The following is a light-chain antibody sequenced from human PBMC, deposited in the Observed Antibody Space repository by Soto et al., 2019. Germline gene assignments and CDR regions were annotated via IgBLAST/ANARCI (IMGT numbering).Light chain of an antibody. Sequence: QSVLTQPASVSGSPGQSITVSCTGTKNNLGSYDLVSWYQKYPDKAPTLLIYEATKRPSGISDRFSDSKSGFTASLTISGLRAEDEADYYCCSLEGSNALVVFGGGTKLTVL. CDR3: CSLEGSNALVV. CDR1: KNNLGSYDL. J-gene: IGLJ2*01. CDR2: EAT. V-gene: IGLV2-23*01.